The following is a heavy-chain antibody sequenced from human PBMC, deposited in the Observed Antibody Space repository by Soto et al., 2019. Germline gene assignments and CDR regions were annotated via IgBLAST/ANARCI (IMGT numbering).Heavy chain of an antibody. Sequence: SETLSLTCTVSGGSISSSSYYWGWIRQPPGKGLEWIGSIYYSGSTYYNPSLKSRVTISVDTSKNQFSLKLSSVTAADTAVYYCARRDSGYEATDYWGQETLVTVSS. J-gene: IGHJ4*02. V-gene: IGHV4-39*01. CDR2: IYYSGST. CDR1: GGSISSSSYY. CDR3: ARRDSGYEATDY. D-gene: IGHD5-12*01.